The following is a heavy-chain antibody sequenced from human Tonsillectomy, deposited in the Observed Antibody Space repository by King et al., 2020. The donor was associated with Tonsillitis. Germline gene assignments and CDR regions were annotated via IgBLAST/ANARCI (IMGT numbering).Heavy chain of an antibody. CDR1: GFTFSSFG. D-gene: IGHD6-13*01. J-gene: IGHJ6*03. Sequence: VQLVESGGGVVQPGRSLRLSCAASGFTFSSFGIHWVRQAPGKGLEWVAVIWNDGSNKYYADSVRGRFTISRDTSKKTLYLQMNRLSAEDTAMYYCACGAGNSWPYYYYYMDVWGKGTTVTVSS. CDR2: IWNDGSNK. CDR3: ACGAGNSWPYYYYYMDV. V-gene: IGHV3-33*08.